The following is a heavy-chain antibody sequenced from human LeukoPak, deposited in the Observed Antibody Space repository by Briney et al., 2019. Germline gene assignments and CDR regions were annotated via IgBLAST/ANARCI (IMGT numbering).Heavy chain of an antibody. CDR3: ARDLGGGYNEDWFDP. D-gene: IGHD5-24*01. CDR2: IYYSGST. V-gene: IGHV4-59*01. J-gene: IGHJ5*02. Sequence: SETLSLTCTVSGGSISSYYWSWIRQPPGKGLEWIGYIYYSGSTNYNPSLKSRVTISVDTSKNQFSLKLSSVTAADTAVYYCARDLGGGYNEDWFDPWGQGTLVTVSS. CDR1: GGSISSYY.